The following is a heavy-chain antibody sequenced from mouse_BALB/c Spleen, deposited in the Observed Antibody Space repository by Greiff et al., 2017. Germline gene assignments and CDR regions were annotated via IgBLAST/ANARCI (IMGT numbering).Heavy chain of an antibody. J-gene: IGHJ4*01. CDR3: SRFGNYGAMDY. CDR1: GFTFSNYW. Sequence: EVKLMESGGGLVQPGGSMKLSCVASGFTFSNYWMNWVRQSPEKGLEWVAEIRLKSNNYATHYAESVKGRFTISRDDSKSSVYLQMNNLRAEDTGIYYCSRFGNYGAMDYWGQGTSVTVSS. CDR2: IRLKSNNYAT. D-gene: IGHD2-1*01. V-gene: IGHV6-6*02.